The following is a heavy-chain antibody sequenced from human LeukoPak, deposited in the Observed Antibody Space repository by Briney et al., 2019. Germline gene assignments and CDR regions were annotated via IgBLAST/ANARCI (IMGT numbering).Heavy chain of an antibody. Sequence: ASVKVSCKASGYTFTGYYMHWVRQAPGQGLEWMGWINPNSGGTNYAQKFQGRVTATRDTSISTAYMELSRPKSDDTAVYYCARGSPGAYYYDFWSGYYTPIDYWGQGTLVTVSS. V-gene: IGHV1-2*02. J-gene: IGHJ4*02. D-gene: IGHD3-3*01. CDR3: ARGSPGAYYYDFWSGYYTPIDY. CDR1: GYTFTGYY. CDR2: INPNSGGT.